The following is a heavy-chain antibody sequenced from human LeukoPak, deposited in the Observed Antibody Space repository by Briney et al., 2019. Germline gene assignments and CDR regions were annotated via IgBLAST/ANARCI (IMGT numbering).Heavy chain of an antibody. CDR2: ISSSSSSYI. CDR3: ARDKPGGGYDYGNDY. J-gene: IGHJ4*02. V-gene: IGHV3-21*01. Sequence: GGSLRLSCAASGFTFSSYSMNWVRQAPGKGLEWVSSISSSSSSYIYYADSVKGRFTISRDNAKNSLYLQMNSLRAEDTAVYYCARDKPGGGYDYGNDYWGQGTLVTVSS. CDR1: GFTFSSYS. D-gene: IGHD5-12*01.